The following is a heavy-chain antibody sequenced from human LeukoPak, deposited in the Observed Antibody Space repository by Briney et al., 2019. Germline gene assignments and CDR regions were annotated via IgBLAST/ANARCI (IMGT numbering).Heavy chain of an antibody. Sequence: SSETLSLTCAVSGYSISSGYYWGWIRQPPGKGLEWIGSVFHSGSTYNNPSLKTRLTISVDTSKNQFSLKLSSVTAADTAVYYCARGTYSGYDGLDAFDIWGQGTMVTVSS. CDR1: GYSISSGYY. D-gene: IGHD5-12*01. J-gene: IGHJ3*02. CDR2: VFHSGST. V-gene: IGHV4-38-2*01. CDR3: ARGTYSGYDGLDAFDI.